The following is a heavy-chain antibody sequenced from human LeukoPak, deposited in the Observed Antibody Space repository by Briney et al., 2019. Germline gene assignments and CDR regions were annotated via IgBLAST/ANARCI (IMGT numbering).Heavy chain of an antibody. V-gene: IGHV4-59*08. Sequence: SETLSLTCTVAGASISSHYWSWIRQPPGQGLEWIGYVHSSGGANYNPSLNSRVTMSVDTSKHRLSLRLSSVAAADTAVYYCARQRDDSRKGNYFDYWGQGTLVTVSS. J-gene: IGHJ4*02. CDR3: ARQRDDSRKGNYFDY. CDR1: GASISSHY. CDR2: VHSSGGA. D-gene: IGHD5-24*01.